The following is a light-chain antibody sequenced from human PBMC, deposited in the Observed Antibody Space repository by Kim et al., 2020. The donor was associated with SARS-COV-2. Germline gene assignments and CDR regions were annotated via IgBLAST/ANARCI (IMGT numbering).Light chain of an antibody. CDR1: ENIGTY. Sequence: IVMTQSPATLSVSPGERATLSCRANENIGTYLAWYQQKPGQAPKLLISRASTRATGVPARFTGSGSGTEFTLTISSLQSEDFAVYHCQQYNNWPWTFGQGTKVDIK. J-gene: IGKJ1*01. CDR3: QQYNNWPWT. CDR2: RAS. V-gene: IGKV3-15*01.